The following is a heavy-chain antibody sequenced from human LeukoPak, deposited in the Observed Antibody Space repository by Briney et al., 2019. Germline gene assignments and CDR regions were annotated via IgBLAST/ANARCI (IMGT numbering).Heavy chain of an antibody. V-gene: IGHV1-18*01. CDR1: GYTFTSYG. CDR3: ARAYCSGGSCWALDY. J-gene: IGHJ4*02. CDR2: ISAYNGNT. D-gene: IGHD2-15*01. Sequence: GASVKVSCKASGYTFTSYGISWVRQAPGQGLEWMGWISAYNGNTNYAQKLQGRVTMTTDTSTSTAYMELRSLRSDDTAVYYCARAYCSGGSCWALDYWGQGTLVTVSS.